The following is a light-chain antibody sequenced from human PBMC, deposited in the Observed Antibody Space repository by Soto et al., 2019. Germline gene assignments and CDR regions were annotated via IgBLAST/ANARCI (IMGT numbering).Light chain of an antibody. CDR1: QRVSSK. V-gene: IGKV3-15*01. CDR2: ATS. Sequence: EIVMTQSPATLSVSPGERATLSCRASQRVSSKLAWFQQQPGRAPRLLIYATSARATGIPARFSGSGSGTEFTITISSLQSEDFAVYYCQQYSEWPLTFGGGTRVEIK. J-gene: IGKJ4*01. CDR3: QQYSEWPLT.